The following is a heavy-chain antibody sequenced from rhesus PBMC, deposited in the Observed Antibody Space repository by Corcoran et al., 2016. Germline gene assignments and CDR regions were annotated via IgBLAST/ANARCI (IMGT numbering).Heavy chain of an antibody. Sequence: QVQLQESGPGLVKPSETLSLTCAVSGSSISSGYSWGWLRQPPGKGLEWIGYIGGSSGSTDYNPSLKSRVTISKDTSKNQFSLKLSSVTAADTAVYYCARIPMYYGSGYYRYDDYWGQGVLVTVSS. CDR1: GSSISSGYS. V-gene: IGHV4-99*01. D-gene: IGHD3-28*01. CDR3: ARIPMYYGSGYYRYDDY. CDR2: IGGSSGST. J-gene: IGHJ4*01.